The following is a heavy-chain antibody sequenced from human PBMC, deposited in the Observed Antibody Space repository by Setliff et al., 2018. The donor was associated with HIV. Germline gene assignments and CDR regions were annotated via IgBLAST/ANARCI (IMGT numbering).Heavy chain of an antibody. CDR3: ARGGTTVNYYYYYMDV. V-gene: IGHV1-18*01. CDR1: GYTFTSYG. CDR2: ISAANGDT. J-gene: IGHJ6*03. D-gene: IGHD1-1*01. Sequence: ASVKVSCKASGYTFTSYGISWVRQAPGQGLEWMGWISAANGDTNFAQKFQGRVTMTRDTSISTAYMEVTRLRSDDTAVYYCARGGTTVNYYYYYMDVWGKGTTVTVSS.